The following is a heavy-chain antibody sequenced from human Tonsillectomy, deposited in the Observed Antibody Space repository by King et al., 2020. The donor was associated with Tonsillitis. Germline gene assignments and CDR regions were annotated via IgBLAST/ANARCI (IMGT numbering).Heavy chain of an antibody. J-gene: IGHJ4*02. Sequence: VQLVESGGGVVQPGRSLRLSCAASGFTFSDYPMHWVRQAPGKGLEWVAVISYDGSNKYYADSVKGRFTISRDNSKNTLYLQMNSLRAEDTAVYYCASGRGSSDYNPLDYWGQGTLVTVSS. CDR1: GFTFSDYP. CDR2: ISYDGSNK. CDR3: ASGRGSSDYNPLDY. D-gene: IGHD3-22*01. V-gene: IGHV3-30-3*01.